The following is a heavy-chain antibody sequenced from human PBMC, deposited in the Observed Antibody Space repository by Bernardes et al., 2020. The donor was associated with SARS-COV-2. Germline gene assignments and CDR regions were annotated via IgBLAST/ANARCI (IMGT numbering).Heavy chain of an antibody. J-gene: IGHJ3*02. CDR1: GFTFNTYA. V-gene: IGHV3-23*01. D-gene: IGHD1-20*01. CDR3: AKPRYNWNDGLEDAFDM. CDR2: VSGSGTRT. Sequence: GGSLRLSCAGSGFTFNTYAMTWVRQAPGKGLEWVSLVSGSGTRTYYADSVKGRFTVSRDNSKNTLFLQMNNLRAEDTARYYCAKPRYNWNDGLEDAFDMWGQGTVVTVS.